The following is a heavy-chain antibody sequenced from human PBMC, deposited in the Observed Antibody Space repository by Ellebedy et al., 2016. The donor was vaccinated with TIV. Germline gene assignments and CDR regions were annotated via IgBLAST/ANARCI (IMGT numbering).Heavy chain of an antibody. D-gene: IGHD3-16*01. J-gene: IGHJ4*02. Sequence: PGGSLRLSCAASGFTFSTSWMSWVRQAPGKGLEWVANIKYDGSEKYYVKSVKGRFTISRDNAKNTLYLQMNSLRAEDTAVYYCARDRPPMMTAYFDYWGQGTLVTVSS. CDR3: ARDRPPMMTAYFDY. CDR2: IKYDGSEK. V-gene: IGHV3-7*01. CDR1: GFTFSTSW.